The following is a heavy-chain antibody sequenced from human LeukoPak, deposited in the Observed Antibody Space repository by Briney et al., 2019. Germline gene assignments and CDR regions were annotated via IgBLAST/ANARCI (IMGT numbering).Heavy chain of an antibody. D-gene: IGHD3-10*01. CDR1: GFTFSSYA. CDR2: ISGSGGST. V-gene: IGHV3-23*01. J-gene: IGHJ4*02. Sequence: GGSLRLSCAASGFTFSSYAMSWGRQAPGKGLEWVSAISGSGGSTYYADSVKGRFTISRDNSKNTLFLQMNSLRVEDTAVYYCAKVGEPYDSGSYYVDYWGQGTLVTVSS. CDR3: AKVGEPYDSGSYYVDY.